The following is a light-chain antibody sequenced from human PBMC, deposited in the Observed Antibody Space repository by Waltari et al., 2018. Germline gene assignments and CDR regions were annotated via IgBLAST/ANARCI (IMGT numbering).Light chain of an antibody. CDR1: RSNIARYY. CDR2: ENN. V-gene: IGLV1-47*01. Sequence: QSVLPHPPSPSATPGHSVTIACSRSRSNIARYYVSLYQQLPGTAPKLLISENNQRPSGVPDRFSGSKSGTSASLAISGLRSEDEADYYCATWDDRLSGRVFGGGTKLTVL. J-gene: IGLJ3*02. CDR3: ATWDDRLSGRV.